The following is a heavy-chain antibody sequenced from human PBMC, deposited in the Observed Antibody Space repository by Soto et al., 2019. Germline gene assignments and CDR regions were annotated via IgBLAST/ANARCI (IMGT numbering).Heavy chain of an antibody. J-gene: IGHJ3*02. Sequence: GASVKVSCKASGYTFTSYGISWVRQAPGQGLEWMGIINPSGGSTSYAQKFQGRVTMTRDTSTSTVYMELSSLRSEDTAVYYCARDPSPMIVEPDAFDIWGQGTMVTVSS. CDR2: INPSGGST. CDR1: GYTFTSYG. CDR3: ARDPSPMIVEPDAFDI. V-gene: IGHV1-46*03. D-gene: IGHD3-22*01.